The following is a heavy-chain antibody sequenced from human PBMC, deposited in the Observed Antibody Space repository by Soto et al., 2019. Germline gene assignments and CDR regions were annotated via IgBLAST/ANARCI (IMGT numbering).Heavy chain of an antibody. CDR1: GYTFTIYG. V-gene: IGHV1-18*04. J-gene: IGHJ4*02. D-gene: IGHD3-22*01. Sequence: QVQLVQSGAEVKKPGASVKVSCKASGYTFTIYGISWVRQAPGQGLEWMGWISGYNGNTDYAQNLQDRVTLTTDASTRSVYMELMSLRSDDTAVYSCARVDDYDSSGYYGYWGQGTLITVSS. CDR2: ISGYNGNT. CDR3: ARVDDYDSSGYYGY.